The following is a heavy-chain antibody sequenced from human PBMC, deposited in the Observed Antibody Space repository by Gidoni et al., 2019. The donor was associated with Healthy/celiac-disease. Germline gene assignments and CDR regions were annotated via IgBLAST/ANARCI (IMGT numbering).Heavy chain of an antibody. CDR1: GFTFDDYA. J-gene: IGHJ4*02. V-gene: IGHV3-9*01. CDR3: AKDMLMVYAIGGTIDY. D-gene: IGHD2-8*01. CDR2: ISWNSGSI. Sequence: EVQLVESGGGLVQPGRSLRLSCAASGFTFDDYAMHWVRQAPGKGLEWVSGISWNSGSIGYADSVKGRFTISRDNAKNSLYLQMNSLRAEDTALYYCAKDMLMVYAIGGTIDYWGQGTLVTVSS.